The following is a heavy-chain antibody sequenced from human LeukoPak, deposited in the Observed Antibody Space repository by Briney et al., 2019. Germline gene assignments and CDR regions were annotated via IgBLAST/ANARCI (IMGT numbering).Heavy chain of an antibody. D-gene: IGHD6-19*01. J-gene: IGHJ4*02. V-gene: IGHV4-61*02. CDR2: IYTSGST. CDR1: GGSISSGSYY. CDR3: ARDRSVADTSLGY. Sequence: SETLSLTCTVSGGSISSGSYYWSWIRQPAGKGLEWIERIYTSGSTNYNPSLKSRVTISADTSKNQFSLKLSSVTAADTAVYYCARDRSVADTSLGYWGQGTLVTVSS.